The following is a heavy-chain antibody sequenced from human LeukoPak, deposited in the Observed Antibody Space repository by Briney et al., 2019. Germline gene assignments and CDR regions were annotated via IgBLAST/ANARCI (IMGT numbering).Heavy chain of an antibody. J-gene: IGHJ5*02. V-gene: IGHV1-8*03. CDR1: GYTFTSYG. CDR3: ARVVTPRYCSTPSCYWKGWFDP. D-gene: IGHD2-2*01. Sequence: ASVKVSCKASGYTFTSYGINWVRQATGQGLEWMGWMNPNSGNTGYAQKFQGRVTITRNTSISTAYMELSSLRSEDTAVYYCARVVTPRYCSTPSCYWKGWFDPWGQGTLVTVSS. CDR2: MNPNSGNT.